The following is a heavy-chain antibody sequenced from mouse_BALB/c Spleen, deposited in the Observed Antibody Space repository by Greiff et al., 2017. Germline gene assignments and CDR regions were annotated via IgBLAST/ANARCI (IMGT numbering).Heavy chain of an antibody. V-gene: IGHV5-6-3*01. CDR1: GFTFSSYG. J-gene: IGHJ4*01. CDR2: INSNGGST. CDR3: ARGITTVVATGAMDY. D-gene: IGHD1-1*01. Sequence: EVQVVESGGGLVQPGGSLKLSCAASGFTFSSYGMSWVRQTPDKRLELVATINSNGGSTYYPDSVKGRFTISRDNAKNTLYLQMSSLKSEDTAMYYCARGITTVVATGAMDYWGQGTSVTVSS.